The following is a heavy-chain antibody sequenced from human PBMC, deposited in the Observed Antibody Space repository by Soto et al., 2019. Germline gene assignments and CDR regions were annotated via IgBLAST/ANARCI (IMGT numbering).Heavy chain of an antibody. CDR2: VHHSWGS. D-gene: IGHD3-10*01. V-gene: IGHV4-59*08. J-gene: IGHJ6*02. Sequence: QVQLQESGPGLVKPSETMSLSCTVSGGSISSYYWSWFRQSPGKRMEWIGYVHHSWGSSYNPSLPRRLAIPPSTAQSQSALRVTSVTATDPAVEYCARQGVGPPQGLVDVWGQGTTVTVSS. CDR1: GGSISSYY. CDR3: ARQGVGPPQGLVDV.